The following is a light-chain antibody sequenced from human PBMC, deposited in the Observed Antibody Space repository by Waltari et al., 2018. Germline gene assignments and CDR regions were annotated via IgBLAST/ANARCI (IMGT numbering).Light chain of an antibody. CDR3: CSYSTGGSWM. CDR2: YVS. V-gene: IGLV2-23*02. CDR1: SNNVGDYNL. Sequence: QSALTQPVSVAGSPGQSVTISCPGTSNNVGDYNLVSWFQHHPDHAPKHLIFYVSKRPSGVSNRFSGSKSGNTASLTISGLQTEDEADYYCCSYSTGGSWMFGGGTKLTVL. J-gene: IGLJ3*02.